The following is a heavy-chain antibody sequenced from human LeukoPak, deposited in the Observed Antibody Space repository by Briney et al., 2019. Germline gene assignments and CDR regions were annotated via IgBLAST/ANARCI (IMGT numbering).Heavy chain of an antibody. D-gene: IGHD6-6*01. CDR3: AKAGGGSSRRIKYDAFDI. CDR1: GFTFSSYG. Sequence: PGGSLRLSCAASGFTFSSYGMHWVRQAPGKGLEWVAFIRYDGSNKYYADSVKGRFTISRDNSKNTLYLQMNSLRAEDTAVYYCAKAGGGSSRRIKYDAFDIWGQGTMVTVSS. V-gene: IGHV3-30*02. CDR2: IRYDGSNK. J-gene: IGHJ3*02.